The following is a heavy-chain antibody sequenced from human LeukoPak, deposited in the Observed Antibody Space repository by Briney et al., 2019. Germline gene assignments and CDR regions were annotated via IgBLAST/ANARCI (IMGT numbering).Heavy chain of an antibody. CDR2: IYSGGST. CDR1: GGSISSYY. J-gene: IGHJ5*02. CDR3: ARGYYYSSGSFDP. V-gene: IGHV4-4*09. D-gene: IGHD3-10*01. Sequence: PLETLSLTCTVSGGSISSYYWSWIRQPPGKGLEWIGYIYSGGSTKYNPSLKSRITISVNTSKNQFSLKLNSVTAADTALYYCARGYYYSSGSFDPWGQGTLVTVSS.